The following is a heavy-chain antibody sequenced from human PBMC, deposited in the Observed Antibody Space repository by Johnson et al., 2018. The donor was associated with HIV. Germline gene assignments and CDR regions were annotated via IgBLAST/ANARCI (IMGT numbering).Heavy chain of an antibody. CDR3: ARISYHFWSDPDAFDI. J-gene: IGHJ3*02. CDR1: GFTFSNYW. V-gene: IGHV3-7*01. D-gene: IGHD3-3*01. CDR2: IKQDGSET. Sequence: VQLVESGGGLIQPGGSLRLSCAASGFTFSNYWMNWVRQAPGKGLEWVANIKQDGSETYYVESVKGRFTISRDNAKNSLYLQMNSLRVEDTAGYYCARISYHFWSDPDAFDIWGQGTIVTVSS.